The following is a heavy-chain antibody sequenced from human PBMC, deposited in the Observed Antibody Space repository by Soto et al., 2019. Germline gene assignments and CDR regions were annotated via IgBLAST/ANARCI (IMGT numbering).Heavy chain of an antibody. Sequence: GASVKVSCKAPGGTFSTYAISWVRQAPGQGLEWMGGIIPMFGTANYAQKFQGRVTITADESTSTAYMELSSLRSEDTAVYYCAGNLEKTPGWGQGTLVTVSS. CDR2: IIPMFGTA. J-gene: IGHJ4*02. CDR3: AGNLEKTPG. CDR1: GGTFSTYA. V-gene: IGHV1-69*13.